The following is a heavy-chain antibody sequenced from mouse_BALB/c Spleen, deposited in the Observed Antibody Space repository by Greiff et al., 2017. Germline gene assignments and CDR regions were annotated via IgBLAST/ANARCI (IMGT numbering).Heavy chain of an antibody. CDR1: GYSITSGYY. J-gene: IGHJ3*01. V-gene: IGHV3-6*02. CDR2: ISYDGSN. Sequence: EVKLQESGPGLVKPSQSLSLTCSVTGYSITSGYYWNWIRQFPGNKLEWMGYISYDGSNNYNPSLKNRISITRDTSKNQFFLKLNSVTTEDTATYYCAREVTGTFAYWGQGTLVTVSA. CDR3: AREVTGTFAY. D-gene: IGHD4-1*01.